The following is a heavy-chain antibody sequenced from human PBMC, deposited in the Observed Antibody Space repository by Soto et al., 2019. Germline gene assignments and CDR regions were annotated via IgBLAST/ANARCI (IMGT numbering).Heavy chain of an antibody. CDR1: GFTFSSYA. CDR2: ISYDGSNK. V-gene: IGHV3-30-3*01. Sequence: QVQLVESGGGVVQPGRSLRLSCAASGFTFSSYAMHWVRQAPGKGLEWVAVISYDGSNKYYADSVKGRFTISRDNSKNTLYLQMNSLRAEDTAVYYCARDGYCSSTSCWYVDYGGQGTLVTVSS. CDR3: ARDGYCSSTSCWYVDY. D-gene: IGHD2-2*03. J-gene: IGHJ4*02.